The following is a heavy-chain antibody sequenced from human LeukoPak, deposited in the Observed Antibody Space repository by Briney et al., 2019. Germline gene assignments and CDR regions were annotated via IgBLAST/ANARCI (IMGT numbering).Heavy chain of an antibody. V-gene: IGHV3-13*01. D-gene: IGHD6-19*01. CDR2: IGIAGDT. CDR1: GFSFSTYD. CDR3: VAGTAFDI. Sequence: PGGSLRLSCAASGFSFSTYDMHWVRQAAGQGLEWVSAIGIAGDTHYADSVKGRFTISRENAKNSLYLQMNSLRAGDTAVYYTVAGTAFDIWGQGTMVTVSS. J-gene: IGHJ3*02.